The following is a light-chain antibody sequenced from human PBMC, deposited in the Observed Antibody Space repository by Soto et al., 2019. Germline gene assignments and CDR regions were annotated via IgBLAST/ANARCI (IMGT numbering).Light chain of an antibody. V-gene: IGLV3-25*02. CDR3: PSSDRGDTYWV. Sequence: SYELTQPPSVSVSPGQTARIACSGDALPKQYAYWYQQKPGQAPVLLIYKDKERPSGIPERFSGSSSGTTVTLTIGGVQAEDEADYYCPSSDRGDTYWVFGGGTKVTVL. CDR1: ALPKQY. J-gene: IGLJ3*02. CDR2: KDK.